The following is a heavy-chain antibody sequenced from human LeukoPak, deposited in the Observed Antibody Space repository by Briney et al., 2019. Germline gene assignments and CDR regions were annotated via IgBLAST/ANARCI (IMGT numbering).Heavy chain of an antibody. J-gene: IGHJ4*02. CDR1: GFTFRNFG. Sequence: GGSLRLSCAASGFTFRNFGMHWVRQAPGKGLEWVAVISYDGSNKYYADSVKGRFTISRDNSKNTLYLQMNSLRAEDTAVYYCARGPAGIAVAGALDYWGQGTLVTVSS. V-gene: IGHV3-30*19. CDR3: ARGPAGIAVAGALDY. CDR2: ISYDGSNK. D-gene: IGHD6-19*01.